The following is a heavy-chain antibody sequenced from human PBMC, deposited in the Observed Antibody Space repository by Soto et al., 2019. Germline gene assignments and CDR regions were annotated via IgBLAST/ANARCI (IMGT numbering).Heavy chain of an antibody. V-gene: IGHV1-18*01. CDR1: GYTFTSYG. CDR2: ISAYNGNT. J-gene: IGHJ4*02. Sequence: QVQLVQSGAEVKKPGASVKVSCKASGYTFTSYGISWVRQAPGQGLEWMGWISAYNGNTNYAQKLQGRVTMTTDTSTSRAYMELRSLRSDDTAVYYCARDRRSGGVAVAGTLYWGQGSLVTDSS. D-gene: IGHD6-19*01. CDR3: ARDRRSGGVAVAGTLY.